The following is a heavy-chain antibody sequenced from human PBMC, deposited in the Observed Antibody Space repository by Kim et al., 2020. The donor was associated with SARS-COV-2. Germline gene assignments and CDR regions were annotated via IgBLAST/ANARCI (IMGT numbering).Heavy chain of an antibody. CDR1: GGSIIGNSHY. CDR3: TMQELYCAMDF. J-gene: IGHJ6*01. CDR2: IYYSGTT. V-gene: IGHV4-39*02. D-gene: IGHD1-26*01. Sequence: SETLSLTCSVSGGSIIGNSHYWGWVRQPPGEGLEWIGSIYYSGTTYYYSSLERRITICVDTSNNHFSLMMLTFIAAAAAAYYYTMQELYCAMDF.